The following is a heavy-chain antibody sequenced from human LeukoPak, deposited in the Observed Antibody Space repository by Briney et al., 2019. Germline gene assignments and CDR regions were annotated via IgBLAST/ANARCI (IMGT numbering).Heavy chain of an antibody. V-gene: IGHV3-9*01. D-gene: IGHD1-14*01. CDR1: GFTFDDHA. CDR3: ARSNHADDF. Sequence: PGGSLRLSCAASGFTFDDHAMHWVRQAPGKGLEWVSGISWNSGSIGYADSVKGRFTISRDNAKNTLYLQMDSLRAEDTGVYYCARSNHADDFWGQGTLVTVSS. CDR2: ISWNSGSI. J-gene: IGHJ4*02.